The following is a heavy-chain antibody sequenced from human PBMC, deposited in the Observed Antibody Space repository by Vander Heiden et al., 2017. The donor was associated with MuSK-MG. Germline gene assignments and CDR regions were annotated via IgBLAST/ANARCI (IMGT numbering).Heavy chain of an antibody. V-gene: IGHV3-23*01. CDR3: AKDKQWLVHDY. D-gene: IGHD6-19*01. CDR1: GFTFSNYA. J-gene: IGHJ4*02. Sequence: EVQLLESGGGLVQPGGSLRVPCAASGFTFSNYAMSWVRQDPGKGLEWVSSISGSSGSTYYADSVKGRFTISRDNSKNTLYMQMNDLRVEDTAVYYCAKDKQWLVHDYWGQGTLVTVTS. CDR2: ISGSSGST.